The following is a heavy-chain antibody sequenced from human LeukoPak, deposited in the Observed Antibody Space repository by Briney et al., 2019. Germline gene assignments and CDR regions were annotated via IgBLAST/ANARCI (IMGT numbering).Heavy chain of an antibody. CDR3: SSGLSVLRSNNTPVDY. J-gene: IGHJ4*02. CDR2: IRSKTNNYAT. V-gene: IGHV3-73*01. D-gene: IGHD4-17*01. CDR1: GFTFSGSA. Sequence: GGSLRLSCAASGFTFSGSAMHWVRQASGKGLEWVGRIRSKTNNYATAYAASVKGRFTISRDDSKNTAYLQMNSLKTGDTAVYFCSSGLSVLRSNNTPVDYWGQGTLVTVSS.